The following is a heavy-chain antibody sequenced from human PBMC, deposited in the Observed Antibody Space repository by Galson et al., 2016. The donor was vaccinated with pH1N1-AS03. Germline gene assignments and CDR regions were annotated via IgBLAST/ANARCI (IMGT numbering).Heavy chain of an antibody. CDR1: GYSFVSYW. Sequence: QSGAEVKKPGESLKISCKGSGYSFVSYWIGWVRQMPGKGLEWMGVIYSGVSADTRYSPSFQGQVTISADKSISPAYLQWSSLKASDSAIYYCARTSGYSSHWALDIWGQGTMVTVSS. D-gene: IGHD5-18*01. V-gene: IGHV5-51*01. CDR3: ARTSGYSSHWALDI. J-gene: IGHJ3*02. CDR2: IYSGVSADT.